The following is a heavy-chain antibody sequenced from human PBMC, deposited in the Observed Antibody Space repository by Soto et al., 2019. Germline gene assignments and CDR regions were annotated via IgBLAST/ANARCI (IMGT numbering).Heavy chain of an antibody. D-gene: IGHD2-2*01. CDR3: TTDLQAYCDGTTCYAGNYYYDDMDV. Sequence: PGGSLRLSCAASGFSFRNAWMSWVRQAPGKGLEWVGHIKSQGDGGTRDYAAPVKGRFTISRDDSKNTLFLQMNSLKNEDTAVYFCTTDLQAYCDGTTCYAGNYYYDDMDVWGQGT. CDR1: GFSFRNAW. CDR2: IKSQGDGGTR. J-gene: IGHJ6*02. V-gene: IGHV3-15*01.